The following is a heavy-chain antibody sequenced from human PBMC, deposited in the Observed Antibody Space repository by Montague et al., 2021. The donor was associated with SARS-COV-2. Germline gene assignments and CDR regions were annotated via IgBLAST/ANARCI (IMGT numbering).Heavy chain of an antibody. CDR3: ARLGDGVVPSPILGVGPYYSYYYMDV. D-gene: IGHD3-10*01. Sequence: SETLSLTCAVHGGSFSTYSWNWIRQPPGKGLYWIGEIHHGGSTNYNPSLKSRVTISADTSKNQFSLKLTSVAAADTAAYYCARLGDGVVPSPILGVGPYYSYYYMDVWGKGTTVTVSS. J-gene: IGHJ6*03. CDR1: GGSFSTYS. CDR2: IHHGGST. V-gene: IGHV4-34*01.